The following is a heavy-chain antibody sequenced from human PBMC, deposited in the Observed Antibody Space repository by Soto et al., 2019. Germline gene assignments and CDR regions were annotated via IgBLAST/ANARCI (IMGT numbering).Heavy chain of an antibody. CDR1: GGTFSSYA. CDR2: IIPIFGTA. J-gene: IGHJ4*02. CDR3: ARGGGVEMATWYAY. V-gene: IGHV1-69*13. Sequence: ASVKVSCKASGGTFSSYAISWVRQAPGQGLEWMGGIIPIFGTANYAQKFQGRVTITADESTSTAYMELSSLRSEDTAVYYCARGGGVEMATWYAYWGQGTLVTVSS. D-gene: IGHD5-12*01.